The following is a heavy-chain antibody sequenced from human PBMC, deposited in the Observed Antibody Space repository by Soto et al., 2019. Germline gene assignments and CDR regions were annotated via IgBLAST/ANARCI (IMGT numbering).Heavy chain of an antibody. CDR1: GFNFSSYG. J-gene: IGHJ4*02. CDR2: IWFDGSNK. V-gene: IGHV3-33*01. CDR3: ATTGPY. Sequence: QVQLVESGGGVVQPRRSLRISCAASGFNFSSYGMHWVRQAPGKGLEWVAVIWFDGSNKFYADSVKGRFTISRDNSNNTVSLQMNSLRDEDSAAYYCATTGPYWGQGTLVTVSS.